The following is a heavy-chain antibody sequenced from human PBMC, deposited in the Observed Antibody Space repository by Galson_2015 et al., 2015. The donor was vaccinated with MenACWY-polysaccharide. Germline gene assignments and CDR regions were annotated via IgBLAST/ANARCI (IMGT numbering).Heavy chain of an antibody. Sequence: LRLSCAASHFRVTTRHLSCLRPPPGRGLQWVAALHSGGNTFYVDSVEGRFTISRDNSKNTLYLHMNILRAEDTGVYYCTRTRDYNPIELWGQGTLVTVSS. V-gene: IGHV3-53*01. CDR1: HFRVTTRH. CDR3: TRTRDYNPIEL. CDR2: LHSGGNT. J-gene: IGHJ4*02. D-gene: IGHD4-11*01.